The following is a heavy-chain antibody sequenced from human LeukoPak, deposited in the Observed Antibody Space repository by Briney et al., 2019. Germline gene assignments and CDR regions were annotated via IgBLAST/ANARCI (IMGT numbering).Heavy chain of an antibody. CDR1: GGSISSSNW. V-gene: IGHV4-4*02. J-gene: IGHJ4*02. D-gene: IGHD3-22*01. Sequence: PSGTLSLTCAVSGGSISSSNWWSWVRQPPGKGLEWIGEIYHSGSTNYNPSLKSRVTISVDKSKNQFSLKLSSVTAADTAVYYCAREKRSTYYYDSSGNDYFDYWGQGTLVTVSS. CDR3: AREKRSTYYYDSSGNDYFDY. CDR2: IYHSGST.